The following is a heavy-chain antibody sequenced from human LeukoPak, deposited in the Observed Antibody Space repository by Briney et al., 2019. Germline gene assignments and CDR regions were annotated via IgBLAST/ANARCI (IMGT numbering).Heavy chain of an antibody. CDR3: ARDSVWAAGTPFDY. CDR2: ISNTGWYI. CDR1: GFTFSSYS. Sequence: GGSLRLSCAASGFTFSSYSMNWVRLAPGKGLEWVSSISNTGWYIYYADSLKGRFTISRDNAKNSLYLQMNSLRAEDTAVYYCARDSVWAAGTPFDYWGQGTLVTVSS. V-gene: IGHV3-21*06. J-gene: IGHJ4*02. D-gene: IGHD6-13*01.